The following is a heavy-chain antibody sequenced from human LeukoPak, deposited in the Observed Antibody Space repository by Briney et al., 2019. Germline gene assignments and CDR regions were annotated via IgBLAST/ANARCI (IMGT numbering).Heavy chain of an antibody. J-gene: IGHJ4*02. CDR1: GFTFSSYA. Sequence: GGSLRLSCAASGFTFSSYAMHWVRQAPGKGLEWVAVISYDGSNKYYADSVKGRFTISRDNSKNTVYLQMNSLRAEDTAEYYCATRLRNDYIFDNWGQGTLVTVSS. CDR2: ISYDGSNK. CDR3: ATRLRNDYIFDN. D-gene: IGHD4-11*01. V-gene: IGHV3-30-3*01.